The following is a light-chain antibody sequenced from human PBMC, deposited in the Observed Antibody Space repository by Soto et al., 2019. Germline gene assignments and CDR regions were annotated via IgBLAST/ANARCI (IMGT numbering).Light chain of an antibody. CDR1: QTTSSW. J-gene: IGKJ3*01. V-gene: IGKV1-5*03. CDR2: KAS. CDR3: QQYGSSPL. Sequence: DIQMTQSPSTLSGSVGDRVTITCRASQTTSSWLAWYQQKPGKAPKLLIYKASTLKSGVPSRFSGSGSGTEFTLTISSLQPDDFATYYCQQYGSSPLFGPGTKVD.